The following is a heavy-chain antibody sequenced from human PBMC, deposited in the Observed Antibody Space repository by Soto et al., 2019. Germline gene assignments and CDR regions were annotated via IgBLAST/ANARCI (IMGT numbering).Heavy chain of an antibody. CDR3: AKDGRGGTWDY. Sequence: EVQLLESGGGLVQPGGSLRLSCAASGFTFSSNAMSWVRQAPGKGLEWISAISGSSGSTYYSDSVKGRFTISRDNSKNTLYLQMNSLRAEDTAVYYCAKDGRGGTWDYLGQGTLVTVSS. V-gene: IGHV3-23*01. J-gene: IGHJ4*02. CDR2: ISGSSGST. D-gene: IGHD2-15*01. CDR1: GFTFSSNA.